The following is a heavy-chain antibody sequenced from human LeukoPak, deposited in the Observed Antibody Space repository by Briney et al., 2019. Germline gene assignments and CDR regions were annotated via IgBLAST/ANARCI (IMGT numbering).Heavy chain of an antibody. CDR2: ISYDGSNK. J-gene: IGHJ5*02. CDR3: ARRPGITGTTSSGYNWFDP. V-gene: IGHV3-30-3*01. D-gene: IGHD1-7*01. CDR1: GFTFSSYA. Sequence: PRGFLRLSCAASGFTFSSYAMHWVRQAPGKGLEWVAVISYDGSNKYYADSVKGRFTISRDNSKNTLYLQMDSLRAEDTAVYHCARRPGITGTTSSGYNWFDPWGQGTLVTVSP.